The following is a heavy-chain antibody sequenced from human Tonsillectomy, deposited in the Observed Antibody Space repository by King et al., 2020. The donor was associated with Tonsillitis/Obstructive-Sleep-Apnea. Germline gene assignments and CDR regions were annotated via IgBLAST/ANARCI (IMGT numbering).Heavy chain of an antibody. CDR1: GYTFTGYY. Sequence: QLVQSGAEVKKPGASVKVSCKASGYTFTGYYMHWVRQATGQGLEWMGWINPNSGGTHYAQKFQGCVTMTRDTSISTAYMEMSRLRSDDTAEYYCASAPRRTDSSYYYIDVWGKGTTVTVSS. CDR2: INPNSGGT. V-gene: IGHV1-2*04. CDR3: ASAPRRTDSSYYYIDV. J-gene: IGHJ6*03.